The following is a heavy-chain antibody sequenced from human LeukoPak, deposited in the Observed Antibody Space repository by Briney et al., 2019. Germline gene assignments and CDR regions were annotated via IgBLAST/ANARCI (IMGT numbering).Heavy chain of an antibody. CDR1: GGSFSGYY. J-gene: IGHJ5*02. CDR2: INHSGST. D-gene: IGHD4-11*01. CDR3: ARHFSRFRVTTRENWFDP. Sequence: SETLSLTCAVYGGSFSGYYWSWIRQPPGKGLEWIGEINHSGSTNYNPSLKSRVTISVDTSKNQFSLKLSSVTAADTAVYYCARHFSRFRVTTRENWFDPWGQGALVTVSS. V-gene: IGHV4-34*01.